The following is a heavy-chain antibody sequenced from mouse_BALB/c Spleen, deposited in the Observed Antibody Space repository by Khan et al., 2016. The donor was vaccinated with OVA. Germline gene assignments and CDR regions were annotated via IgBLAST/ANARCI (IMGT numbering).Heavy chain of an antibody. CDR3: ARSLIYDEYDGNAMDY. CDR1: GFTFRIYT. CDR2: ISSGGGDT. Sequence: EVELVEAGGGLVKPGGSLKLSCAASGFTFRIYTMSWVRQTPEKRLEWVATISSGGGDTYYPDSVKGRFTISRDNAKNNLYLQMSSLRSEDTALYYCARSLIYDEYDGNAMDYWGQGTSVTVSS. J-gene: IGHJ4*01. V-gene: IGHV5-9*03. D-gene: IGHD2-4*01.